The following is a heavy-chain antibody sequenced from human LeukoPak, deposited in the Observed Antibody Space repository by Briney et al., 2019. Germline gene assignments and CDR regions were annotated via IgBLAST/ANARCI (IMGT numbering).Heavy chain of an antibody. D-gene: IGHD3/OR15-3a*01. CDR3: ARVGVDRYLLLAKRWFDP. J-gene: IGHJ5*02. CDR1: GGSFSGYY. Sequence: SSETLSLTCAVYGGSFSGYYWSWIRQPPGKGLEWIGEINHSGDTYYNPSLKSRAIISEDNSKNQFSLKLSSVTAADTAMYYCARVGVDRYLLLAKRWFDPWGQGTLVTVSS. V-gene: IGHV4-34*01. CDR2: INHSGDT.